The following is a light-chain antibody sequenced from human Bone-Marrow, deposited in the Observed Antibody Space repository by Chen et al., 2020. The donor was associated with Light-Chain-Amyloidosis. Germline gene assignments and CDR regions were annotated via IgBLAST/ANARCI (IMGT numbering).Light chain of an antibody. J-gene: IGLJ2*01. V-gene: IGLV3-25*03. Sequence: SYELTQPPSVSVSPGQTVRLTCSGDDLPTKYAYWYQQKPGQAPVLVIHRDTERPSGISDRFSGSSSGTTATLTSSGVQAEDEADYHCQSADSSDTYEVIFGGGTKLTVL. CDR3: QSADSSDTYEVI. CDR1: DLPTKY. CDR2: RDT.